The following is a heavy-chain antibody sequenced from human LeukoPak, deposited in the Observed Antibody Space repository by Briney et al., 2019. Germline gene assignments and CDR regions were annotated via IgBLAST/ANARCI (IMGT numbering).Heavy chain of an antibody. J-gene: IGHJ4*02. Sequence: PGGSLRLSCAASGFTFSSYWMHWVRQPLGKGLVWVSRINPDGTTTNYADSVKGRSTISRDNAKNTLYLQMNSLTVEDTALYYCIRIATVTTPDYWGQGTLVTVSS. CDR3: IRIATVTTPDY. V-gene: IGHV3-74*01. D-gene: IGHD4-17*01. CDR1: GFTFSSYW. CDR2: INPDGTTT.